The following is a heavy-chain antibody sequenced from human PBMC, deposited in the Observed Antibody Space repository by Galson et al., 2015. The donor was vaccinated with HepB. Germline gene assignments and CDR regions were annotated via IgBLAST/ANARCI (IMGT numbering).Heavy chain of an antibody. CDR3: TGKVPSRVVVPAAIAFDI. CDR2: IYYSGST. V-gene: IGHV4-59*01. Sequence: SETLSLTCTVSGGSISSYYWSWIRQPPGKGLEWIGFIYYSGSTNYNPSPKSRVTISVDTAKNQFSLTLSSVTAAATAVYYCTGKVPSRVVVPAAIAFDIWGRGTMGTVSS. J-gene: IGHJ3*02. D-gene: IGHD2-2*02. CDR1: GGSISSYY.